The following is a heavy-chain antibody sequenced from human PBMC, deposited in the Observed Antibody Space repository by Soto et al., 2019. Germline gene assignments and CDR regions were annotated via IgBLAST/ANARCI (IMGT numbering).Heavy chain of an antibody. CDR3: AREEKWDLISYYYGMDV. CDR1: GFIFGDYA. V-gene: IGHV3-49*04. D-gene: IGHD1-26*01. J-gene: IGHJ6*02. CDR2: IRSKVYGGTT. Sequence: GGSLRLSCTTSGFIFGDYAMSWVRQAPGKGLECVSFIRSKVYGGTTEYAASVKGRFTISRDDSKNIVYLQMNTLKSEDTAVYYCAREEKWDLISYYYGMDVWGQGTTVTVSS.